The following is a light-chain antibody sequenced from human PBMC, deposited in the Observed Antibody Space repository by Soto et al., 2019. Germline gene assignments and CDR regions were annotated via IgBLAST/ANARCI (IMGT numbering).Light chain of an antibody. Sequence: EIVMTQSPATLSVSPGERATLSCRASESVSRDLGWYLQEPGQAPRLLIYGASTRATGIPDRFSGSGSGTDFTLTINSMQSEDFVVYYCLQYNQWPLTFGGGTKVEVK. CDR3: LQYNQWPLT. V-gene: IGKV3-15*01. CDR2: GAS. J-gene: IGKJ4*01. CDR1: ESVSRD.